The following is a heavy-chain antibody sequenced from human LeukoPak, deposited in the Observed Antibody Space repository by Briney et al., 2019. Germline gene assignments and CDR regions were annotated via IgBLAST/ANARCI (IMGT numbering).Heavy chain of an antibody. Sequence: SETLSLTCTVSGVSISSYYWSWIRQPPGKGLEWIGYIYYSGSTNYNPSLKNRVTISVDTSKNQFSLKLSSVTAADTAVYYCARGSYGYAGPDYWGQGTLVTVSS. J-gene: IGHJ4*02. V-gene: IGHV4-59*01. CDR3: ARGSYGYAGPDY. CDR2: IYYSGST. D-gene: IGHD5-18*01. CDR1: GVSISSYY.